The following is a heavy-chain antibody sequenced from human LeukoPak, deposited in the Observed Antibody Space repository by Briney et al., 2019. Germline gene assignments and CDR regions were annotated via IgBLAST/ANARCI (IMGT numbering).Heavy chain of an antibody. Sequence: TGGSLRLSCVASGFSFGSYWMSWVRQAPGKGLEWVANIKQDGSEQYSVDSVKGRFTSSRDNAKNSLYLQMNSLRVDDTAMYYCASTEGYKNAFDIWGQGTMVTVSS. D-gene: IGHD5-24*01. CDR1: GFSFGSYW. J-gene: IGHJ3*02. CDR2: IKQDGSEQ. V-gene: IGHV3-7*01. CDR3: ASTEGYKNAFDI.